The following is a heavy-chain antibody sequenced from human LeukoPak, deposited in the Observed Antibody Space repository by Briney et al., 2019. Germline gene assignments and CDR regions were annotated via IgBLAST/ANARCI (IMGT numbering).Heavy chain of an antibody. J-gene: IGHJ4*02. CDR1: GFTFSSYW. V-gene: IGHV3-7*01. CDR3: ARDLGSGRPALGY. CDR2: IKQDGSEK. Sequence: GGSLRLSCAASGFTFSSYWMSWVRQAPGKGLEWVANIKQDGSEKYYVDSVKGRFTISRDNAKNSLYLQMNSLRAEDTAVYYCARDLGSGRPALGYWGQGTLVTVSS. D-gene: IGHD6-25*01.